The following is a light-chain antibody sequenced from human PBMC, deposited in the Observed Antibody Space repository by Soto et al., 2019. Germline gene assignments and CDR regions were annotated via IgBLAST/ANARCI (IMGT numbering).Light chain of an antibody. V-gene: IGKV3-20*01. Sequence: EIVLTQSPGTLSLSPGERATLSCRASQSVSAGYLAWYQQKPGQAPRLLIYGASSRATGIPDRFSGSGSGTDFTLTISRLEPEDFAVYYCQEYGSSPITFGQGTRLEIK. CDR3: QEYGSSPIT. J-gene: IGKJ5*01. CDR1: QSVSAGY. CDR2: GAS.